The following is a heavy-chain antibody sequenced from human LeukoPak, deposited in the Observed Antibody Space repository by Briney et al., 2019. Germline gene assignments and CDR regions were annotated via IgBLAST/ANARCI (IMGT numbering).Heavy chain of an antibody. CDR1: GFTLSDFW. CDR2: MNRDGSEK. D-gene: IGHD3-16*01. V-gene: IGHV3-7*01. CDR3: ARDGGIIRFGGQDV. Sequence: GGSLRLSCAASGFTLSDFWLSWVRQAPGKGREWVANMNRDGSEKNYVDSMKGRITISRDNAKNSLYLQMNSLRVEDTAVYYCARDGGIIRFGGQDVWGQGTTVTVS. J-gene: IGHJ6*02.